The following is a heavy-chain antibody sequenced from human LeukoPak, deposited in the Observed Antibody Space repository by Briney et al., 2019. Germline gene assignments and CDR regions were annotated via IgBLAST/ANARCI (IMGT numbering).Heavy chain of an antibody. CDR3: ARGSTYYDTLTGYYKSRFFDY. CDR2: IYSGGST. V-gene: IGHV3-53*01. D-gene: IGHD3-9*01. Sequence: GGSLRLSCAASGFTFSTFAMIWVRQAPGKGLEWVSVIYSGGSTYYADSVKGRFTISRDNSKNTLYLQMNSLRAEDTAVYYCARGSTYYDTLTGYYKSRFFDYWGQGTLVTVSS. J-gene: IGHJ4*02. CDR1: GFTFSTFA.